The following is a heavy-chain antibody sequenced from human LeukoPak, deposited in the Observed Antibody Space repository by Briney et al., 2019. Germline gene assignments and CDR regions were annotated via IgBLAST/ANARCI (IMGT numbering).Heavy chain of an antibody. D-gene: IGHD2-15*01. J-gene: IGHJ4*02. CDR2: IYYRGST. Sequence: SETMSLTCTVSGGSISSGDYYWSWIRQPPGKGREWIGYIYYRGSTYSNPALTSRVTISVDTSKNQFSLKLSSVTAADTAVYYCARGTLGYCSGRSCYSGHFDYWGQGTLVTVSS. CDR1: GGSISSGDYY. CDR3: ARGTLGYCSGRSCYSGHFDY. V-gene: IGHV4-30-4*08.